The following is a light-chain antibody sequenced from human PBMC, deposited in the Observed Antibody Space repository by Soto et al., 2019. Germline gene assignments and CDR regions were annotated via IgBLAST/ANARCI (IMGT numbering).Light chain of an antibody. Sequence: DIQMTQSPCTLSSSPGDRATITCRASQSISRWWSCYQQKPGRAPNLLIYDASTLHSGVPSRFSGSGSGTEFTLTISSLHPDDFATYYCQQCNTPWTFGQGTKVEIK. CDR2: DAS. J-gene: IGKJ1*01. CDR1: QSISRW. CDR3: QQCNTPWT. V-gene: IGKV1-5*01.